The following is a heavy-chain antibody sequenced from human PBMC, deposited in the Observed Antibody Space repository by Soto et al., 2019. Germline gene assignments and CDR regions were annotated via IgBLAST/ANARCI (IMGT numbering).Heavy chain of an antibody. CDR2: ISAYNGNT. J-gene: IGHJ3*02. CDR1: GYTFTSYG. V-gene: IGHV1-18*01. D-gene: IGHD3-22*01. CDR3: ARDPSAGGITMIVVGDAFDI. Sequence: QVQLVQSGAEVKKPGASVKVSCKASGYTFTSYGISWVRQAPGQGLEWMGWISAYNGNTNYAQKLQGRVTMTTDTSPSTAYMELRSLRSDDTAVYYCARDPSAGGITMIVVGDAFDIWGQGTMVTVSS.